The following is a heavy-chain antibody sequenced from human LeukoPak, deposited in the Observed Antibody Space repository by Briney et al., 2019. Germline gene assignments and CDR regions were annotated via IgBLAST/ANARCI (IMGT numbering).Heavy chain of an antibody. V-gene: IGHV3-48*04. CDR3: ARTGRLQYGDYVAFDY. D-gene: IGHD4-17*01. CDR1: GFTFSRYS. CDR2: ISISGTTV. J-gene: IGHJ4*02. Sequence: LSGGSLRLSCAASGFTFSRYSMNWVRQAPGKGLEGVSYISISGTTVYYADSVKGRFTFSRDNAKNSLYLQMNSLRAEDTAVYYCARTGRLQYGDYVAFDYWGQGTLVTVSS.